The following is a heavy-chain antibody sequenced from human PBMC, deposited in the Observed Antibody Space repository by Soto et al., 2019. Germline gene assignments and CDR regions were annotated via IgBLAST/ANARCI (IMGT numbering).Heavy chain of an antibody. CDR2: IIPVFGTA. V-gene: IGHV1-69*13. D-gene: IGHD3-22*01. Sequence: ASVKVSCKASGGTFSNYAISWVRQAPGQGLEWMGGIIPVFGTANYAQKFQGRVTITADESTSTAYMELSSLRSEDTAVYYCARGRYYDTSGYYWELDAFDIWGQGTMVTVSS. CDR3: ARGRYYDTSGYYWELDAFDI. J-gene: IGHJ3*02. CDR1: GGTFSNYA.